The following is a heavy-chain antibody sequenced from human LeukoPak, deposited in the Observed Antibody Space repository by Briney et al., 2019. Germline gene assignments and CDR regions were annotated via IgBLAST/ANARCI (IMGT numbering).Heavy chain of an antibody. Sequence: PGGSLRLSCAASGFTFSSYGMSWVRQAPGKGLEWVSAISGSGGSTYYADSVKGRFTISRDNSKNTLYLQMNSLRAEDTAVYYCARDLGLLWFGGLDWGQGTLVTVSS. D-gene: IGHD3-10*01. V-gene: IGHV3-23*01. CDR1: GFTFSSYG. J-gene: IGHJ4*02. CDR3: ARDLGLLWFGGLD. CDR2: ISGSGGST.